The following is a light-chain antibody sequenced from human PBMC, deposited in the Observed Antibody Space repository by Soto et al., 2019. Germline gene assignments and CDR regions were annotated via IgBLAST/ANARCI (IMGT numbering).Light chain of an antibody. J-gene: IGKJ5*01. Sequence: IGLTQSAATLSLSPGEGASLSCRASENVRSNYIVWYQQKPGLAPRLLIAEASTRATVIPDRFSGSGSGRDFTLTISRVEPEDFAIYYCQQFGSPPITFGQGTRLEIK. CDR3: QQFGSPPIT. CDR2: EAS. CDR1: ENVRSNY. V-gene: IGKV3D-20*01.